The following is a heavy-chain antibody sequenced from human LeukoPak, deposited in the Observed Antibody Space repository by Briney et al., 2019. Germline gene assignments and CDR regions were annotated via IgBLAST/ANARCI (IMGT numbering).Heavy chain of an antibody. CDR1: GFTFSSYG. J-gene: IGHJ4*02. V-gene: IGHV3-30*02. Sequence: PGGSLRLSCAASGFTFSSYGMHWVRQAPGKGLEWVAFIRYDGSNKYYADSVKGRFTISRDNSKNTLYLQMNSLRAEDTAVYYCAKDPKVLGYCSSTSCPPGYFDYWGQGTLVTVSS. D-gene: IGHD2-2*01. CDR2: IRYDGSNK. CDR3: AKDPKVLGYCSSTSCPPGYFDY.